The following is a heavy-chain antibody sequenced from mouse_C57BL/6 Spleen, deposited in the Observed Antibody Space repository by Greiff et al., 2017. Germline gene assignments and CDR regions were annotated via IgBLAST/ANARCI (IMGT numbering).Heavy chain of an antibody. CDR2: IFPGSGST. J-gene: IGHJ2*01. V-gene: IGHV1-75*01. CDR3: ARGRAYGNYVDYFDY. D-gene: IGHD2-1*01. Sequence: VKLMESGPELVKPGASVKISCKASGYTFTDYYINWVKQRPGQGLEWIGWIFPGSGSTYYNEKFKGKATLTVDKSSSTAYMLLSSLTSEDSAVYFCARGRAYGNYVDYFDYWGQGTTLTVSS. CDR1: GYTFTDYY.